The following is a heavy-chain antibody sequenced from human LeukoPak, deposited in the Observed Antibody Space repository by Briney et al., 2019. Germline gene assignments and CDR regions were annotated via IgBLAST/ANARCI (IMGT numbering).Heavy chain of an antibody. V-gene: IGHV1-2*02. J-gene: IGHJ5*02. CDR2: INPNSGGT. CDR1: GYTFTGYY. CDR3: ARGDYDILTGYNWFDP. D-gene: IGHD3-9*01. Sequence: ASVKVSCKASGYTFTGYYMHWVRRAPGQGLEWMGWINPNSGGTNYAQKFQGRVTMTRDTSISTAYMELSRLRSDDTAVYYCARGDYDILTGYNWFDPWGQGTLVTVSS.